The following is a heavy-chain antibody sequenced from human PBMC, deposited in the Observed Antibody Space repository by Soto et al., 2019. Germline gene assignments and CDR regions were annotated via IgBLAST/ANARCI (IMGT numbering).Heavy chain of an antibody. CDR1: GGSISSYY. V-gene: IGHV4-59*01. D-gene: IGHD3-10*01. CDR3: ARIGPVRGVINNWFDP. Sequence: LSLTCTVSGGSISSYYWSWIRQPPGKGLEWIGYIYYSGSTNYNPSLKSRVTISVDTAKNQFSLRLSSVTAADTAVYYCARIGPVRGVINNWFDPWGQGTLVTVSS. CDR2: IYYSGST. J-gene: IGHJ5*02.